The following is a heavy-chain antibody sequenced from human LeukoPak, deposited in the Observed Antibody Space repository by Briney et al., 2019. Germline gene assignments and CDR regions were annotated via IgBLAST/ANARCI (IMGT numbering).Heavy chain of an antibody. CDR2: IYPGDSDT. V-gene: IGHV5-51*01. CDR3: ARHDRGYYFGLDV. Sequence: GESLKISCKGSGYDFTIYWIAWVRQMPGKGLEWVGIIYPGDSDTRYSPSFQGQVTISADRSISTAYLQWSSLKASDTAMYYCARHDRGYYFGLDVWGQGTTVTVSS. CDR1: GYDFTIYW. J-gene: IGHJ6*02.